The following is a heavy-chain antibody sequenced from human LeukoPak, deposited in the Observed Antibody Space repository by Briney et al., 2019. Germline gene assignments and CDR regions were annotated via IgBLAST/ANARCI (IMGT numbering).Heavy chain of an antibody. Sequence: GGSLRLSCAASGFTFSDYYMSWIRQAPGKGLEWVSYISSSGSTIYYADSVKGRFTISRDNAKNSPYLQMNSLRAEDTAVYYCASWYYYDSSGYYRDYWGQGTLVTVSS. CDR2: ISSSGSTI. CDR1: GFTFSDYY. V-gene: IGHV3-11*01. CDR3: ASWYYYDSSGYYRDY. J-gene: IGHJ4*02. D-gene: IGHD3-22*01.